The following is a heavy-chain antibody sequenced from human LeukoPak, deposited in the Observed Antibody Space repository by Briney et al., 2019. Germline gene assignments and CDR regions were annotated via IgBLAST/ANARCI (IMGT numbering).Heavy chain of an antibody. CDR2: ISSSGSNI. Sequence: PGGSLRLSCVVSGFTFSNYEMNWVRQAPGKGLEWISYISSSGSNIYYADSVKGRFPISRDNAKNSLYLQMNSLRTEDTAVYYCARLAVGYNSASNWFDPWGQGTLVTVSS. J-gene: IGHJ5*02. D-gene: IGHD1-1*01. CDR1: GFTFSNYE. V-gene: IGHV3-48*03. CDR3: ARLAVGYNSASNWFDP.